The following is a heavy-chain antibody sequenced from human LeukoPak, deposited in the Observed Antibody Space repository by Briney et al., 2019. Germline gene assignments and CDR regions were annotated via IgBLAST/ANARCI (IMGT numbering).Heavy chain of an antibody. CDR2: ISSSGSTI. D-gene: IGHD1-1*01. Sequence: SGGSLRLSCAASGFTVSSNYMSWVRQAPGKGLEWVSYISSSGSTIYYADSVKGRFTISRDNAKNSLYLQMNSLRAEDTAVYYCARDLMINDKFGPLYIWGQGTMVTVSS. CDR1: GFTVSSNY. CDR3: ARDLMINDKFGPLYI. J-gene: IGHJ3*02. V-gene: IGHV3-11*04.